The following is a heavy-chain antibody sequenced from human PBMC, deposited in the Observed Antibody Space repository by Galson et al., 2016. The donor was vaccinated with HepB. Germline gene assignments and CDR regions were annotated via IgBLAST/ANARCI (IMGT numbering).Heavy chain of an antibody. D-gene: IGHD6-19*01. CDR3: ARDIEYSSGWHANWFDP. V-gene: IGHV4-31*03. J-gene: IGHJ5*02. CDR1: GGSISSGPYY. CDR2: IYHSGNT. Sequence: TLSLTCTVSGGSISSGPYYWNWIRQHPGKGLEWIANIYHSGNTYYNPSLKSRLSISVDTSRNQFSLRLSSVTAADTAVYYCARDIEYSSGWHANWFDPWGQGILVTVSS.